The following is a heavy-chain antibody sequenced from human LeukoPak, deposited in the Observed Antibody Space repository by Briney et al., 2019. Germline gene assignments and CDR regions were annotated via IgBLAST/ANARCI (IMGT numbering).Heavy chain of an antibody. CDR2: ISYDGSNK. CDR3: ARGGLADNFDY. J-gene: IGHJ4*02. Sequence: GRSLRLSCAASGFTFSSYAMHWVRQAPGKGLEWVAVISYDGSNKYYADSVKGRFTISRDNSKNTLYLQMNSLRAEDTAVYYCARGGLADNFDYWGQGTLVTVSS. V-gene: IGHV3-30-3*01. CDR1: GFTFSSYA. D-gene: IGHD2-15*01.